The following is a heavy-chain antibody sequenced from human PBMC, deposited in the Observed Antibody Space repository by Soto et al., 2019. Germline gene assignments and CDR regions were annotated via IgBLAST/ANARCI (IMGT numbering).Heavy chain of an antibody. Sequence: EVQLVESGGGLVQPGRSLRLSCAASGFTFDDYAMHWVRQAPGKGLEWVSGISWNSGSIGYADSVKGRFTISRDNAKNSLYLQMNSLRAEDTALYYCAKEMTTVTSTPDAFDIWGQGTMVTVSS. CDR2: ISWNSGSI. D-gene: IGHD4-17*01. CDR3: AKEMTTVTSTPDAFDI. J-gene: IGHJ3*02. CDR1: GFTFDDYA. V-gene: IGHV3-9*01.